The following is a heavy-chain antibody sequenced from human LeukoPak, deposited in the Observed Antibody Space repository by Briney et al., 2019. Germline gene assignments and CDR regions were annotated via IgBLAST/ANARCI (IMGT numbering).Heavy chain of an antibody. Sequence: GGSLRPSCAASGFTLSSYGMHWVRQAPGKGLEWVAVTSYDGSNKYYADSVKGRFTISRDNSKNTLYLQMNSLRAEDTAVYYCAREGSCSGGSCPTGGYFDYWGQGTLVTVSS. CDR3: AREGSCSGGSCPTGGYFDY. V-gene: IGHV3-30-3*01. CDR2: TSYDGSNK. CDR1: GFTLSSYG. D-gene: IGHD2-15*01. J-gene: IGHJ4*02.